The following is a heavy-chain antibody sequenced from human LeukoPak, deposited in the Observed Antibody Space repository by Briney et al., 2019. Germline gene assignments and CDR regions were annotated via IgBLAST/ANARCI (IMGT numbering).Heavy chain of an antibody. Sequence: GGSLRLSCAASGFTFSSCWMNWVRQAPGKGLEWVSSISSSSSYIYYADSVKGRFTISRDNAKNSLYLQMNSLRAEDTAVYYCARENGEDYDILTGYYSDQYYFDYWGQGTLVTVSS. CDR2: ISSSSSYI. V-gene: IGHV3-21*01. D-gene: IGHD3-9*01. CDR3: ARENGEDYDILTGYYSDQYYFDY. CDR1: GFTFSSCW. J-gene: IGHJ4*02.